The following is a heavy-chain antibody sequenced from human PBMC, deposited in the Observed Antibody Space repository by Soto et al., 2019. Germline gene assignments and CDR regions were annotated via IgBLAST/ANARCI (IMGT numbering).Heavy chain of an antibody. CDR2: ISDSGSS. CDR3: ARTTFYDVFTAYYSLFDY. V-gene: IGHV4-31*01. Sequence: QVQLQESGPGLVKPSQTLTLTCTVSGGSISSGRFYWSWIRQHPGKGLEWIGHISDSGSSYYNPSFESVVTISVDTAKNQFSLKLSAVTAADTAVYFCARTTFYDVFTAYYSLFDYWGQGTMVTVSS. CDR1: GGSISSGRFY. D-gene: IGHD3-9*01. J-gene: IGHJ4*02.